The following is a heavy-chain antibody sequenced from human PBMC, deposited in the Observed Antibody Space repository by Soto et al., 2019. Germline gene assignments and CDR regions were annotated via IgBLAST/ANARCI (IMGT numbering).Heavy chain of an antibody. Sequence: EVQLVESGGGLVKPGGSLRLSCAASGFTFNTYDMNWVRQAPGKGLEWVSSITTSSAYIYYADSLKGRITISRDNARNSMFLQINSLRAEDTSVYYCVRSGTARLLRHSWFDTWGQGTLVTDSS. CDR2: ITTSSAYI. J-gene: IGHJ5*02. CDR3: VRSGTARLLRHSWFDT. D-gene: IGHD2-21*01. CDR1: GFTFNTYD. V-gene: IGHV3-21*01.